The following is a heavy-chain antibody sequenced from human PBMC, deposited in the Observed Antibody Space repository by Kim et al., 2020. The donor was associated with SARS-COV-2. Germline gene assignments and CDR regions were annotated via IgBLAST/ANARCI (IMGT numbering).Heavy chain of an antibody. CDR1: GFTFSSYS. J-gene: IGHJ2*01. CDR2: ISSSSSYI. V-gene: IGHV3-21*01. CDR3: ARDSPTGGDYGYWYFDL. Sequence: GGSLRLSCAASGFTFSSYSMNWVRQAPGKGLEWVSSISSSSSYIYYADSVKGRFTISRDNAKNSLYLQMNSLRAEDTAVYYCARDSPTGGDYGYWYFDLWGRGTLVTVSS. D-gene: IGHD4-17*01.